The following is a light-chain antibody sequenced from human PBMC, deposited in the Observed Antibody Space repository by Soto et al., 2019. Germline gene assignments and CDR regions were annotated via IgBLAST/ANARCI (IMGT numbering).Light chain of an antibody. CDR2: EVS. Sequence: QSALTQPASVSGSPGQSITISCTGTSSDVGTYNYVSWYQQHPGKAPKLMIYEVSNRPSGVSDRFSGSKSDNTASLSISGLQAEDEADYDCSSYTSSSTYVFGTGTKVTVL. CDR1: SSDVGTYNY. J-gene: IGLJ1*01. CDR3: SSYTSSSTYV. V-gene: IGLV2-14*01.